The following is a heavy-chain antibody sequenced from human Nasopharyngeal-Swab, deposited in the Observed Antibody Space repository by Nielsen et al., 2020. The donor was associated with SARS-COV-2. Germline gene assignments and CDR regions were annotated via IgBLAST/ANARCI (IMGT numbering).Heavy chain of an antibody. V-gene: IGHV3-7*01. CDR1: GFPSISIR. D-gene: IGHD2-15*01. CDR2: IKQDGSEK. J-gene: IGHJ6*02. CDR3: ARDLHCSGGSCYSYGMDV. Sequence: GGPLRPPFAASGFPSISIRLSWVRQAPGKGREWVPNIKQDGSEKSYVDSVKGRFTIPRANAKNSLYLQMNSLRAEDTAVYYCARDLHCSGGSCYSYGMDVWGQGTTVTVSS.